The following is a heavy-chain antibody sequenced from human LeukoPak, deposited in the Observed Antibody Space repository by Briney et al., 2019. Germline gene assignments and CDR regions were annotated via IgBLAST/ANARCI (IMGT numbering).Heavy chain of an antibody. D-gene: IGHD1-26*01. CDR1: GGSISSYY. Sequence: SETLSLTCTVSGGSISSYYWSWIRRPPGKGLEWIGYISTSGSTNFSPPLTSRVTMSVDTSKNQFSLKLYSVTAADTAVYYCARHGGSYSFDYWGQGTLVTVSS. CDR3: ARHGGSYSFDY. J-gene: IGHJ4*02. V-gene: IGHV4-4*09. CDR2: ISTSGST.